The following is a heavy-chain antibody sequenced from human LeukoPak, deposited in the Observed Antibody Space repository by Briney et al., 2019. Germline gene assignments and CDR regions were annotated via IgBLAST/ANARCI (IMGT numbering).Heavy chain of an antibody. CDR2: ISSSSSYI. CDR1: GFTFSSYS. V-gene: IGHV3-21*01. D-gene: IGHD3-22*01. Sequence: PGGSLRLSCAASGFTFSSYSMNWVRQAPGQGLEWVSSISSSSSYIYYADSVKGRFTISRDNAKNSLYLQMHSLRAEDTAVYYCARVKGYYDSSGWRGYFDYWGQGTLVTVSS. CDR3: ARVKGYYDSSGWRGYFDY. J-gene: IGHJ4*02.